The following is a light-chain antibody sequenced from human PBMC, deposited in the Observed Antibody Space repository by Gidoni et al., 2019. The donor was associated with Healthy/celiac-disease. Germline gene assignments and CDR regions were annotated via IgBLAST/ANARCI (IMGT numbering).Light chain of an antibody. CDR3: RQYESPPYT. J-gene: IGKJ2*01. CDR1: QDISTY. CDR2: DAS. Sequence: DIQMTQSPSSLSASAGDRVTITCRASQDISTYLAWCQQKPGKSPKSVIYDASRVQSGLPSKFSSTGSGTDFTLTISSLQPEGFGIYYCRQYESPPYTFGQXTRLEI. V-gene: IGKV1-16*02.